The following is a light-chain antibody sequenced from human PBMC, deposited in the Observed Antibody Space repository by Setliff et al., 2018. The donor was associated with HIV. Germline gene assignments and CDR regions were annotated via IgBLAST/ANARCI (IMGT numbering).Light chain of an antibody. CDR2: DNT. V-gene: IGLV1-40*01. Sequence: QTVLTQPPSVSGAPGQRVTMSCTGSSSNIGAGFDVHWYQHLPGKAPKLLIYDNTNRPSGVPDRFSGSKSGTSASLAITGLQAEDEADYYCQSYDKSLTGSAGFGTGTKVT. J-gene: IGLJ1*01. CDR3: QSYDKSLTGSAG. CDR1: SSNIGAGFD.